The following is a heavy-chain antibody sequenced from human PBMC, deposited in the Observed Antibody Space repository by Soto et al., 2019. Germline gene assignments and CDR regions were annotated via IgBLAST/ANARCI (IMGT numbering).Heavy chain of an antibody. CDR2: IYYSGST. J-gene: IGHJ4*02. D-gene: IGHD5-12*01. Sequence: SETLSLTCTVSVGSISSGGYYWSWIRQHPGKGLEWIGYIYYSGSTYYNPSLKSRVTISVDTSKNQFSLKLSSVTAADTAVYYCARVGDDIVATIFDYWGQGTLVTVSS. CDR1: VGSISSGGYY. V-gene: IGHV4-31*03. CDR3: ARVGDDIVATIFDY.